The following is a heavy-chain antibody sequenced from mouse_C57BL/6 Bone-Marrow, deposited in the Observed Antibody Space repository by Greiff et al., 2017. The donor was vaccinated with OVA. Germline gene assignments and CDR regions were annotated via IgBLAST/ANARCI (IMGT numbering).Heavy chain of an antibody. CDR2: IRSKSNNYAT. CDR1: GFSFNTYA. CDR3: VRDDYYGSRSAWFAY. Sequence: EVQVVESGGGLVQPKGSLKLSCAASGFSFNTYAMNWIRQAPGKGLEWVARIRSKSNNYATYYADSVKDRFTISRDDSESMLYLQMNNLKTEDTAMYYCVRDDYYGSRSAWFAYWGQGTLVTVSA. V-gene: IGHV10-1*01. D-gene: IGHD1-1*01. J-gene: IGHJ3*01.